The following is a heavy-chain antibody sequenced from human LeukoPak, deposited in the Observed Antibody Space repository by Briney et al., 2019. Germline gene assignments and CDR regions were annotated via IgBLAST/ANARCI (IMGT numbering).Heavy chain of an antibody. J-gene: IGHJ4*02. V-gene: IGHV3-9*01. CDR1: GFTFDDYV. D-gene: IGHD6-19*01. Sequence: GRSLRLSCAASGFTFDDYVMHWVRQAPGKGLEGVSGISWNSGSIGYADSVKGRFTISRDNAKNSLYLQMNSLRAEDTALYYCAKDKSGGWDGVDCWGQGTLVTVSS. CDR3: AKDKSGGWDGVDC. CDR2: ISWNSGSI.